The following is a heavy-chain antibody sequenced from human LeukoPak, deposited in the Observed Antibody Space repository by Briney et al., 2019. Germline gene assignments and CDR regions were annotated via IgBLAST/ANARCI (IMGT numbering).Heavy chain of an antibody. J-gene: IGHJ6*03. CDR1: GYTFTSYG. CDR2: ISAYNGNT. Sequence: ASVKVSCKASGYTFTSYGISWVRQAPGQGLEWMGWISAYNGNTNYAQKLQGRVTMTTDTSTSTAYMELRSLRSDDTAVYYCARDVAYSSGTWYYYYYMDVWGKGTTVTVSS. V-gene: IGHV1-18*01. CDR3: ARDVAYSSGTWYYYYYMDV. D-gene: IGHD6-19*01.